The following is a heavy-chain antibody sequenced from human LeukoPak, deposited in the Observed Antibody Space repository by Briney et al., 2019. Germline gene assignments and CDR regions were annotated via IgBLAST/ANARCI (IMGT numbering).Heavy chain of an antibody. J-gene: IGHJ4*02. D-gene: IGHD2-2*01. Sequence: GRSLRLSCAASGFTFSEYGMHWVRQAPGKGLEWVAVMSDDGSSKYYADSVKGRFTISRDNSKNTLYLQMNSLRAEDTAVYNCAKSGCSSTSCYVNYWGQGTLVIVSS. CDR1: GFTFSEYG. CDR3: AKSGCSSTSCYVNY. V-gene: IGHV3-30*18. CDR2: MSDDGSSK.